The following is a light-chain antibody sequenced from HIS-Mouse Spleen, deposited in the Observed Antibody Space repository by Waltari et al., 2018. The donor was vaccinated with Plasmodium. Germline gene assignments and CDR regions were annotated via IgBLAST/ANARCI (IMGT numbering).Light chain of an antibody. CDR3: QQYYSYPLT. CDR1: PGTSSY. V-gene: IGKV1-8*01. CDR2: AAP. J-gene: IGKJ4*01. Sequence: AIRMTQSPSSFSASTGDRVTITRRASPGTSSYVAWYQQKPGKAPKLLIYAAPTMQSGVPSRFSGSGSGTDFTLTISCLQSEDFATYYCQQYYSYPLTFGGGTK.